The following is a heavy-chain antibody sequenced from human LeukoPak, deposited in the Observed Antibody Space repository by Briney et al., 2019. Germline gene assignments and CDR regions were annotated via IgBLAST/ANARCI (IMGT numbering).Heavy chain of an antibody. CDR2: INPISGGT. V-gene: IGHV1-2*02. Sequence: ASVKVSCKASGYTFTGYYMHWVRQAPGQGLEWMGWINPISGGTNYAQKFQGRVTMTRDTSISTAYMELSRLRSDDTAVYYCARDRVVVVPAAIGGFYYYGMDVWGQGTTVTVSS. J-gene: IGHJ6*02. CDR3: ARDRVVVVPAAIGGFYYYGMDV. CDR1: GYTFTGYY. D-gene: IGHD2-2*01.